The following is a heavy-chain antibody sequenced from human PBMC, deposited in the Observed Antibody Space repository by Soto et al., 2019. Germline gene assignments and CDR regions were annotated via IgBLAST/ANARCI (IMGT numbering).Heavy chain of an antibody. Sequence: GGSLRLSCAASGFTFDDYTMHWVRQAPGKGLEWVSLISWDGGSTYYADSVKGRFTISRDNSKNSLYLQMNSLRTEDTALYYCAKEMYSGSYYVWKKQRSPEYYFDYWGQGTLVTSPQ. CDR1: GFTFDDYT. CDR3: AKEMYSGSYYVWKKQRSPEYYFDY. CDR2: ISWDGGST. J-gene: IGHJ4*02. D-gene: IGHD1-26*01. V-gene: IGHV3-43*01.